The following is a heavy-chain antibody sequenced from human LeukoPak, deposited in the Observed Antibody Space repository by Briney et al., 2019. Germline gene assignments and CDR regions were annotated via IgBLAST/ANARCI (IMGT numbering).Heavy chain of an antibody. V-gene: IGHV3-30*03. CDR2: ISYDGSNK. Sequence: GRSLRLSCAASGFTFSSYGMHWVRRAPGKGLEWVALISYDGSNKYYADSVKGRFTISRDNAKNSLYLQMNSLRAEDTAVYYCARDGQQLGFWGQGTLVTVSS. D-gene: IGHD6-13*01. J-gene: IGHJ4*02. CDR1: GFTFSSYG. CDR3: ARDGQQLGF.